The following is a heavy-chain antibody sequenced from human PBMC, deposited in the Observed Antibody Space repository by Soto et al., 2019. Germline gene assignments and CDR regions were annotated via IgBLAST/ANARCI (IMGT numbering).Heavy chain of an antibody. CDR3: AKEDDDYYDSSGYYRLMDY. CDR1: GFTFSSYG. V-gene: IGHV3-30*18. CDR2: ISYDGSNK. D-gene: IGHD3-22*01. Sequence: QVQLVESGGGVVQPGRSLRLSCAASGFTFSSYGMHWVRQAPGKGLEWVAVISYDGSNKYYADSVKGRFTISRDNSKKTMYLQMNSLRAEDTAVYYCAKEDDDYYDSSGYYRLMDYWGQGTLVTVSS. J-gene: IGHJ4*02.